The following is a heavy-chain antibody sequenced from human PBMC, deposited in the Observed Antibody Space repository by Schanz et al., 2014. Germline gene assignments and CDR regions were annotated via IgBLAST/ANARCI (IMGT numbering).Heavy chain of an antibody. CDR3: ARHGGIPYYPMDV. CDR2: ISYSGST. D-gene: IGHD3-16*01. J-gene: IGHJ6*02. Sequence: QVQLQESGPGLVKPSQTLSLTCTVSGASISSGGYYWDWIRLLPGKGLEWIGYISYSGSTSFNPSLKSRLTMSVDTAKNQFSLKVTSVTAADTAVYYCARHGGIPYYPMDVWGQGTTVTVSS. V-gene: IGHV4-31*03. CDR1: GASISSGGYY.